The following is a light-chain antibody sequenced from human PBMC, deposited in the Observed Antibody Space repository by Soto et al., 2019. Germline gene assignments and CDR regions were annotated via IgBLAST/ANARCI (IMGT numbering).Light chain of an antibody. J-gene: IGLJ3*02. Sequence: QSVLTQPPSASGTPGPRVSISCSGGRSNIGSNPVSWYQQLPGTAPRLLIYTNNQRPSGVPDRFSGSKSGTSASLAITGLPPEDDAVYYCSAWDDSLQGPVFGGGTKLTVL. V-gene: IGLV1-44*01. CDR3: SAWDDSLQGPV. CDR1: RSNIGSNP. CDR2: TNN.